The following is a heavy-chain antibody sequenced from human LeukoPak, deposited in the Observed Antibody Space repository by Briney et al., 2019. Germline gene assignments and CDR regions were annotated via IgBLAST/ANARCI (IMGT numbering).Heavy chain of an antibody. V-gene: IGHV3-20*04. D-gene: IGHD2-2*01. CDR1: GISSDDYG. CDR3: ARDLSSTWYSLAY. J-gene: IGHJ4*02. CDR2: INWDGGAT. Sequence: GGSLRLSCEASGISSDDYGMSWVRQAPGKGLEGVSGINWDGGATSYADSVKGRFTISRDNANNFLYLQMNSLRAEDTAFYYCARDLSSTWYSLAYWGQGTLVTVSS.